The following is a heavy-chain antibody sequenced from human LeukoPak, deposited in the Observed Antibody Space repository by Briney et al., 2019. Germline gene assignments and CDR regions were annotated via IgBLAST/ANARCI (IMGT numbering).Heavy chain of an antibody. CDR2: IWYDGSNK. D-gene: IGHD3-3*01. V-gene: IGHV3-33*01. CDR3: ARDHPWSGRMDV. J-gene: IGHJ6*02. CDR1: GFTFSSYG. Sequence: GGSLRLSCAASGFTFSSYGMHWVRQAPGKGREWVAVIWYDGSNKYYADSVKGRFTISRDNSKNTLYLQMNSLRAEDTAVYYCARDHPWSGRMDVWGQGTTVTVPS.